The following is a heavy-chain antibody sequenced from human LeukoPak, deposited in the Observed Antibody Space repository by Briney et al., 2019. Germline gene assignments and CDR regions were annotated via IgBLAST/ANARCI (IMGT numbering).Heavy chain of an antibody. CDR3: ATARPSSTSPDY. CDR2: FDPEDGET. J-gene: IGHJ4*02. V-gene: IGHV1-24*01. Sequence: ASVKVSCKVSGYTLTELSMHWVRQAPGKGLEWMGGFDPEDGETIYAQKFQGRVTMTEDTSTDTAYMELSSLRSEDTAVYYCATARPSSTSPDYWGQGTLVTVSS. D-gene: IGHD2-2*01. CDR1: GYTLTELS.